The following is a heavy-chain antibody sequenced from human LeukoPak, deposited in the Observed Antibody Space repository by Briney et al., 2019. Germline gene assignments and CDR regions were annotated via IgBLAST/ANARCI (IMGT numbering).Heavy chain of an antibody. D-gene: IGHD5-24*01. J-gene: IGHJ4*02. V-gene: IGHV4-39*01. CDR1: GGSISSSSYY. CDR3: ARQGGRDGYNRR. Sequence: SETLSLTCTVSGGSISSSSYYWGWIRQPPGKGLEWIGSIYYSGSTYYNPSLKSRATISVDTSKNQFSLKLSSVTAADTAVYYCARQGGRDGYNRRWGQGTLVTVSS. CDR2: IYYSGST.